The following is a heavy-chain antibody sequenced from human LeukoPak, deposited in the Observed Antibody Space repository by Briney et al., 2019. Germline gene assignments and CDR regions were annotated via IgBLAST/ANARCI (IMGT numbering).Heavy chain of an antibody. V-gene: IGHV1-8*01. CDR2: MNPNSGNT. D-gene: IGHD3-10*01. CDR3: ARGSRGKGLYYYYMDV. J-gene: IGHJ6*03. Sequence: ASVKVSCKASGYTFTSYDINWVRQATGQGLEWMGWMNPNSGNTGYAQKFQGRVTMTRNTSISTAYMELSSLRSEDTAVYYCARGSRGKGLYYYYMDVWGKGTTVTVSS. CDR1: GYTFTSYD.